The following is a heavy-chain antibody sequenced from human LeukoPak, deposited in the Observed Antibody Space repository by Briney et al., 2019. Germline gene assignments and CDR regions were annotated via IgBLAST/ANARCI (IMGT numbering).Heavy chain of an antibody. CDR2: IFHRGNT. CDR1: GGSISSSSYY. D-gene: IGHD3-22*01. CDR3: ARRYFDSSGPSDAFDI. Sequence: SETLSLTCTVSGGSISSSSYYWGWIRQPPGKGLEWIGTIFHRGNTYHNPSLKSRVTMSVDTSKNHFSLKMRSVTAADTALYYCARRYFDSSGPSDAFDIWGQGTMVTVSS. V-gene: IGHV4-39*02. J-gene: IGHJ3*02.